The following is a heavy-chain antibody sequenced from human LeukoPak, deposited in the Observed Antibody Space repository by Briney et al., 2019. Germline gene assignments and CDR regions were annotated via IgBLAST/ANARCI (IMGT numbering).Heavy chain of an antibody. CDR1: GFTFSSYW. CDR3: AKVTGGYMITYGGLDY. Sequence: GGSLRLSCAASGFTFSSYWMNWARQAPGKGLEWVASINHNGNVNYYVDSVKGRFTISRDNSKNTLYLQMNSLRAEDTAVYYCAKVTGGYMITYGGLDYWGQGTLVTVSS. J-gene: IGHJ4*02. D-gene: IGHD3-16*01. V-gene: IGHV3-7*03. CDR2: INHNGNVN.